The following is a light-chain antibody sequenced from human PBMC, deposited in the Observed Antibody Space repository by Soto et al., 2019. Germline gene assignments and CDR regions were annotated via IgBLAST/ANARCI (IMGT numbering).Light chain of an antibody. CDR2: GAS. CDR3: QQSYSSPLYT. V-gene: IGKV1-39*01. Sequence: DIQMTQSPSSLSASVGDRVTITCRASQTISTYLNWYQQKPGKGPKLLIYGASSLKSGVPSRFSGSGSGTDFTLTISSLQPEDFATYFCQQSYSSPLYTFGQGTKLEI. J-gene: IGKJ2*01. CDR1: QTISTY.